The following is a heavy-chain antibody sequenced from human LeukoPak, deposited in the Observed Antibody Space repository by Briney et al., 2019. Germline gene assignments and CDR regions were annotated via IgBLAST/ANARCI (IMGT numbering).Heavy chain of an antibody. Sequence: SETLSLTCAVSGGSISSSSYYWGWIRQPPGKGLEWIGSIYYSGSTYYNPSLESRVTISVDASKNQFSLKLSSVTAADTAVYYCASRDFWGQGTLVTVSS. J-gene: IGHJ4*02. CDR3: ASRDF. CDR1: GGSISSSSYY. V-gene: IGHV4-39*07. CDR2: IYYSGST.